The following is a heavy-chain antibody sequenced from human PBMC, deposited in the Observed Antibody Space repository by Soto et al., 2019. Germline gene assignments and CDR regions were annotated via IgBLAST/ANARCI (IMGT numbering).Heavy chain of an antibody. CDR1: GFTFSSYG. D-gene: IGHD1-7*01. V-gene: IGHV3-30*18. CDR2: ISYDGSNK. CDR3: AKDRRTGTELGYFDY. Sequence: GGSLRLSCAASGFTFSSYGMHWVRQAPGKGLEWVAVISYDGSNKYYADSVKGRFTISRDNSKNTLYLQMNSLRAEVTAVYYCAKDRRTGTELGYFDYWGQGTLVTVSS. J-gene: IGHJ4*02.